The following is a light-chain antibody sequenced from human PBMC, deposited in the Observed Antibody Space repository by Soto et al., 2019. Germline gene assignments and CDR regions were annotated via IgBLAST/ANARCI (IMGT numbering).Light chain of an antibody. J-gene: IGKJ1*01. CDR1: QDIGND. V-gene: IGKV1-6*02. CDR3: LQDHDYPWT. CDR2: AAS. Sequence: IQMTQSPSSLSMSVTDRVTITCRASQDIGNDLGWYQQRPGEAPELLLYAASTLRSGVPSRFSGSGSGTQFTLTINNLQPEDSATYFCLQDHDYPWTFGHGTKVEV.